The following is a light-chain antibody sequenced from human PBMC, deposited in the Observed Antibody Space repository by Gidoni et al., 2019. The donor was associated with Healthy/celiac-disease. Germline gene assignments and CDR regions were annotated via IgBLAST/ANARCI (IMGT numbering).Light chain of an antibody. CDR1: QDMSNY. Sequence: DIQMTQSPSSLSASVGDRVTINCQASQDMSNYLNWYQQKPGKAPKLLIYDASNLEPGVPSRFSGSGSGTDFTFTISSLQPEDIATYYCQQYDNLPYTFGQGTKLEIK. CDR3: QQYDNLPYT. J-gene: IGKJ2*01. CDR2: DAS. V-gene: IGKV1-33*01.